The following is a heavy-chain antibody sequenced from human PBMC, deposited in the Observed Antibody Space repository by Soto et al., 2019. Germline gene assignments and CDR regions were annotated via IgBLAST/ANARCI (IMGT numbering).Heavy chain of an antibody. J-gene: IGHJ6*02. D-gene: IGHD3-3*01. CDR3: ARWAIFGVVKPFHSYGMDV. V-gene: IGHV3-53*01. CDR1: GFSVSNNY. Sequence: EVQVVESGGGLIPPGGSLRLSCAASGFSVSNNYMSWVRLAPGKGLEWVSVIYRGGTTYSADSVRGRFTISRDNSENTLLLQMDSLRADDTAVYYCARWAIFGVVKPFHSYGMDVWGQGTTVTVSS. CDR2: IYRGGTT.